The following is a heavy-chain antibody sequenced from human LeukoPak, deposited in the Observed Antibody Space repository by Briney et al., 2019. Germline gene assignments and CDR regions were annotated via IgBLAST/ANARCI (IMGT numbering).Heavy chain of an antibody. CDR3: ARLETYDSTLDY. J-gene: IGHJ4*02. CDR1: GDSITTSSYY. CDR2: IYYSGST. Sequence: PSETLSLTCTVSGDSITTSSYYWGWIRQPPGKGLEWSGNIYYSGSTYYNPSLKSRVTISVDTSKNQFSLWLSSVTAADTAVYYCARLETYDSTLDYWGQGTLVTVSS. V-gene: IGHV4-39*01. D-gene: IGHD3-22*01.